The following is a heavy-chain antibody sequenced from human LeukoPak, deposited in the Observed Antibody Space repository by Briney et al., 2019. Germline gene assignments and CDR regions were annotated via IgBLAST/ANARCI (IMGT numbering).Heavy chain of an antibody. CDR2: IKQDGSEK. CDR1: GFTFSGYW. Sequence: GGSLRLSCAASGFTFSGYWMSWVRQAPGKGLEWVANIKQDGSEKYYVDSVKGRFTISRDNAKNSLYLQMNSLRAEDTAVYYCARDNRGLFDYWGQGTLVPVSS. V-gene: IGHV3-7*03. CDR3: ARDNRGLFDY. D-gene: IGHD2/OR15-2a*01. J-gene: IGHJ4*02.